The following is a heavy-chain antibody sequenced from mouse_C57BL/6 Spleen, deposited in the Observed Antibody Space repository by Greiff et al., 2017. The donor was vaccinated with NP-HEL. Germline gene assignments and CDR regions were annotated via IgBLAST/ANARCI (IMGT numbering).Heavy chain of an antibody. V-gene: IGHV1-81*01. CDR1: GYTFTSYG. Sequence: QVQLQQSGAELARPGASVKLSCKASGYTFTSYGISWVKQRTGQGLEWIGEIYPRSGNPYYNEKFKGKATLTADKSSSTAYMELRSLTSEDSAVYFCARRGLTAQATAMDYWGQGTSVTVSS. CDR3: ARRGLTAQATAMDY. D-gene: IGHD3-2*02. J-gene: IGHJ4*01. CDR2: IYPRSGNP.